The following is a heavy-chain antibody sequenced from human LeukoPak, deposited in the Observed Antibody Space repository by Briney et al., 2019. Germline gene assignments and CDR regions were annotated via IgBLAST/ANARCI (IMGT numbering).Heavy chain of an antibody. D-gene: IGHD3-22*01. J-gene: IGHJ6*03. CDR1: GGSFSGYY. Sequence: SETLSLTCAVYGGSFSGYYWSWIRQPPGKGLEWIGEINHSGSTNYNPSLKSRATISVDTSKNQFSLKLSSVTAADTAVYYCARIAGWYYYDSSGYRYYHYMDVWGKGTTVTVSS. CDR2: INHSGST. V-gene: IGHV4-34*01. CDR3: ARIAGWYYYDSSGYRYYHYMDV.